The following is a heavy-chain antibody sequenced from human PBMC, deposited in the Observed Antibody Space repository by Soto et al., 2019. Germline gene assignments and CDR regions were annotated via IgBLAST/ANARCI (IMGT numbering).Heavy chain of an antibody. CDR1: GYSITNGYY. Sequence: PSETLSLTCAVSGYSITNGYYWGWIRQPPGKGLEWIGSIYHSGNTYYNPSFKSRVTISIDTSKNQFSLKLSSVTATDTAVYYCARQRTTVVAQAYFDHWGQGALVTVSS. CDR3: ARQRTTVVAQAYFDH. J-gene: IGHJ4*02. V-gene: IGHV4-38-2*01. D-gene: IGHD2-15*01. CDR2: IYHSGNT.